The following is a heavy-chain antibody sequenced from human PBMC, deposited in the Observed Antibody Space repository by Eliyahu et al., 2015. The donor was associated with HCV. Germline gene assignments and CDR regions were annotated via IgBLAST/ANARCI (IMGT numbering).Heavy chain of an antibody. CDR3: ARDSLAYYDFWSGYYPNNYYYYGMDV. V-gene: IGHV3-21*01. J-gene: IGHJ6*02. D-gene: IGHD3-3*01. Sequence: EVQLVESGGGLVKPGGSLRLXXAAXGFXFSSYSMNWVRQAPGKGLEWVSSISSSSXYIYYADSVKGRFTISRDNAKNSLYLQMNSLRAEDTAVYYCARDSLAYYDFWSGYYPNNYYYYGMDVWGQGTTVTVSS. CDR1: GFXFSSYS. CDR2: ISSSSXYI.